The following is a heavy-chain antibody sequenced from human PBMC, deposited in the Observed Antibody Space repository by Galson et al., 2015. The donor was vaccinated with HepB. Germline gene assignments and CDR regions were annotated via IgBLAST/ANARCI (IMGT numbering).Heavy chain of an antibody. CDR3: AKDKRPRGAVLDY. Sequence: SLRLSCAASGFTFSSYGMHWVRQAPGKGLEWVAVISYDGSNKYYADSVKGRFTISRDNSKNTLYLQMNSLRAEDTAVYYCAKDKRPRGAVLDYWGQGTLVTVSS. J-gene: IGHJ4*02. CDR2: ISYDGSNK. CDR1: GFTFSSYG. V-gene: IGHV3-30*18. D-gene: IGHD1-1*01.